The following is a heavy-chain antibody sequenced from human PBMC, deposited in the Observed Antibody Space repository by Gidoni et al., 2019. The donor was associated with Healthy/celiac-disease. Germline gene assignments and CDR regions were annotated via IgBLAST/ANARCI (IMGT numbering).Heavy chain of an antibody. CDR2: IYYSGST. V-gene: IGHV4-61*01. D-gene: IGHD1-20*01. J-gene: IGHJ4*02. CDR3: ARDPIKNVNRVPY. CDR1: GGSVSSGSYY. Sequence: QVQLQESGPGLVKPSETLSLTCTVSGGSVSSGSYYWSWIRQPPGKGLEWIGYIYYSGSTNYHPSLKSRVTISVDTSKNQFSLKLSSVTAADTAVYYCARDPIKNVNRVPYWGQGTLVTVSS.